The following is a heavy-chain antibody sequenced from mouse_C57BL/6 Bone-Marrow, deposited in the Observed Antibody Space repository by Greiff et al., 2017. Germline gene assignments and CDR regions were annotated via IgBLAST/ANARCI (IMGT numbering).Heavy chain of an antibody. J-gene: IGHJ3*01. V-gene: IGHV1-81*01. CDR3: ARPWVFAY. CDR2: IYPRSGHN. Sequence: QVQLQQSGAELARPGASVKLSCKASGYTFTSYGISWVKQRTGQGLEWIGEIYPRSGHNYYNEKFKGKATLTADKSSSTAYMELRSLTSEDSAVYFCARPWVFAYWGQGTLVTVSA. CDR1: GYTFTSYG.